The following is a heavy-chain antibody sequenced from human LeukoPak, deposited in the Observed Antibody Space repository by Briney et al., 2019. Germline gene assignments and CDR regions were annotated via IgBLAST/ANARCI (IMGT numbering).Heavy chain of an antibody. CDR3: ATRKKGFTYYYDSSGYYYHY. CDR2: IYYSGST. V-gene: IGHV4-59*12. Sequence: SETLSLTCSVSGGSISSYYWSWIRQPPGKGLEWIGYIYYSGSTNYNPSLKSRVTISVDTSKNQFSLKLSSVTAADTAVYYCATRKKGFTYYYDSSGYYYHYWGQGTLVTVSS. CDR1: GGSISSYY. D-gene: IGHD3-22*01. J-gene: IGHJ4*02.